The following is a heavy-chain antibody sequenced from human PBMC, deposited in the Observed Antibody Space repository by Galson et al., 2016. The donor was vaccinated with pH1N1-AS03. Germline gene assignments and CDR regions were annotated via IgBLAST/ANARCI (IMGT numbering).Heavy chain of an antibody. CDR2: IHYRGTT. V-gene: IGHV4-39*01. CDR3: ARHAQDYLWGSYRYYDY. CDR1: GGSITSSSSY. Sequence: LSLTCTVSGGSITSSSSYWGWIRQPPGKGLEWIGSIHYRGTTYYNTSLKSRITISVYTSKNQFSLRLSSLTAADTAVYYCARHAQDYLWGSYRYYDYWGQGPLVT. J-gene: IGHJ4*02. D-gene: IGHD3-16*02.